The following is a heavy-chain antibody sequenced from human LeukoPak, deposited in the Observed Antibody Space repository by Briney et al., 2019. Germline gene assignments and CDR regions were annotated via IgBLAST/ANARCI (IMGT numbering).Heavy chain of an antibody. Sequence: PGGSLRLSCAASGFTFISYAMSWVRQAPGKGLEWVSTVNTGGGSTYYADSVKGRFTISRDNSKNTLYLQMNSLRAEDTAIYYCARLGREGYSYAYFDYWGRGTLVTVSS. CDR2: VNTGGGST. CDR3: ARLGREGYSYAYFDY. J-gene: IGHJ4*02. V-gene: IGHV3-23*01. D-gene: IGHD5-18*01. CDR1: GFTFISYA.